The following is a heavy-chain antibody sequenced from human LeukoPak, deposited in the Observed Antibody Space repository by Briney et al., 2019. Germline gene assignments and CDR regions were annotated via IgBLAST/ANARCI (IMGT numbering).Heavy chain of an antibody. Sequence: TSETLSLTCTVSGYSISSGYYWGWIRQPPGKGLEWIGSIYHSGSTYYNPSLKSRVTISVDTSKNQFSLKLSSVTAADTAVYYCASLLYYYGSGIQAADAFDIWGQGTMVTVSS. CDR2: IYHSGST. D-gene: IGHD3-10*01. CDR1: GYSISSGYY. CDR3: ASLLYYYGSGIQAADAFDI. V-gene: IGHV4-38-2*02. J-gene: IGHJ3*02.